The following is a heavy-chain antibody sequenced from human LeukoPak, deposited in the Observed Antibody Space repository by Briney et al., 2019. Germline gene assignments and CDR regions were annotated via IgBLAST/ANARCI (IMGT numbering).Heavy chain of an antibody. V-gene: IGHV4-34*01. CDR2: VNARGDT. CDR1: GWSFNDYY. CDR3: ARGQLPAVRGYNWFDP. D-gene: IGHD2-2*01. J-gene: IGHJ5*02. Sequence: SETLSLTCAVYGWSFNDYYWNWIRQPPGMGLEWIGEVNARGDTNYNPSLKSRVTISVDTSKNQFSLRLTSMIAADTAVYYCARGQLPAVRGYNWFDPWGQGTLVTVSS.